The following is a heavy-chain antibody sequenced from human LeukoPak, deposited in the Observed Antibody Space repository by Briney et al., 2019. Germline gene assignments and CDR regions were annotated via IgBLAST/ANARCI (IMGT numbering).Heavy chain of an antibody. D-gene: IGHD1-26*01. CDR3: ARGRGYTGRPVDY. CDR2: SNSDGSST. J-gene: IGHJ4*02. Sequence: GGSLRLSCAASGFTFNNYWMHWVRQAPGKGLVWVSRSNSDGSSTSYADSVKGRFTVSRDNAKNTLYLQMNSLRAEDTAVFYCARGRGYTGRPVDYWGQGTLVTVSS. CDR1: GFTFNNYW. V-gene: IGHV3-74*01.